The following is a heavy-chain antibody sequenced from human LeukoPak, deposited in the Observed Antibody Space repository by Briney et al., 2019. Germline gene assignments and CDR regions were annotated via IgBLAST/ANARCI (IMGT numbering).Heavy chain of an antibody. J-gene: IGHJ4*02. CDR1: GFSFSSYG. CDR3: ARISSSYYYFDY. V-gene: IGHV3-7*01. Sequence: GGSLRLSCAASGFSFSSYGMSWVRQAPGKGLEWVANIKQDESEKYYVGSVKGRFTISRDSAKNSLYLQMNSLGAEDTAVYYCARISSSYYYFDYWGQGTLVTVPS. D-gene: IGHD6-13*01. CDR2: IKQDESEK.